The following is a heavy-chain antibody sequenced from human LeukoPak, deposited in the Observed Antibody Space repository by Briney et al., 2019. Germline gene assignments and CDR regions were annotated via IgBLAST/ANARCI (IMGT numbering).Heavy chain of an antibody. CDR3: ARPIGFVVVV. D-gene: IGHD2-21*01. CDR2: INHSGST. Sequence: ESSETLSLTCAVYGGSFSGYYWSWIRQPPGKGLEWIGEINHSGSTNYNPSLKSRVTISVDTSKNQFSLKLSSVTAADTAVYYCARPIGFVVVVWGQGTLVTVSS. V-gene: IGHV4-34*01. J-gene: IGHJ4*02. CDR1: GGSFSGYY.